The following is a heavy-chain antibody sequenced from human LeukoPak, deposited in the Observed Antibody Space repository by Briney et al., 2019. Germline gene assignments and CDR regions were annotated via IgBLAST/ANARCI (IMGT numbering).Heavy chain of an antibody. Sequence: GGSLRLYCAASGFAFSDHYMDWVRQAPRKGPEWGGRIKNKPNSYTTEYAASVKGRFTISRDVSRSSLFLQMNSLKTEDTAVYYCARVGISLSVIPLYCDYWGERTLVTVSS. J-gene: IGHJ4*02. CDR2: IKNKPNSYTT. CDR1: GFAFSDHY. V-gene: IGHV3-72*01. CDR3: ARVGISLSVIPLYCDY. D-gene: IGHD3-3*01.